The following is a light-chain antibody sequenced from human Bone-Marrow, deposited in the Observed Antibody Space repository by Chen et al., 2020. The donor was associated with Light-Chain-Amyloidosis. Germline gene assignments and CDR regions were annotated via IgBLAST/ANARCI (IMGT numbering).Light chain of an antibody. CDR2: RDT. CDR3: QSADSSGTYEVI. CDR1: DLPTKY. Sequence: SYELTQPPSVSVSPGQTARITCSGDDLPTKYAYWYQQKPGKAPVLVIHRDTERPSGISERFSGSSSGTTATWTISGVQAEDEADYHCQSADSSGTYEVIFGGGTKLTV. V-gene: IGLV3-25*03. J-gene: IGLJ2*01.